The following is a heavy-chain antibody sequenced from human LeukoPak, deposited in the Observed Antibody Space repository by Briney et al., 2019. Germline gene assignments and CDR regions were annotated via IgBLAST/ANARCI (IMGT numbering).Heavy chain of an antibody. CDR2: INPDNGGT. V-gene: IGHV1-2*02. J-gene: IGHJ5*02. CDR3: TREARVGNWFDP. D-gene: IGHD2-15*01. CDR1: GYTSTDYY. Sequence: ASVKVSCKASGYTSTDYYIHWVRQAPGQGLEWMGWINPDNGGTNYAQKFQGRVTMTRDTSISTVYMDLSRLRSDDTAVFYCTREARVGNWFDPWGQGTQVTVSS.